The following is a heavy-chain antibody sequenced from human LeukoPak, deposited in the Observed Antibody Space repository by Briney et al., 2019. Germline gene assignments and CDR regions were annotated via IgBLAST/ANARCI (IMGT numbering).Heavy chain of an antibody. CDR2: IYYSGST. CDR3: ARQGDDSSGYYYVGYWYFDL. CDR1: GGSFSGYY. V-gene: IGHV4-59*08. D-gene: IGHD3-22*01. Sequence: TSETLSLTCAVYGGSFSGYYWSWIRQPPGKGLEWIGYIYYSGSTNYNPSLKSRVTISVDTSKNQFSLKLSSVTAADTAVYYCARQGDDSSGYYYVGYWYFDLWGRGTLVTVSS. J-gene: IGHJ2*01.